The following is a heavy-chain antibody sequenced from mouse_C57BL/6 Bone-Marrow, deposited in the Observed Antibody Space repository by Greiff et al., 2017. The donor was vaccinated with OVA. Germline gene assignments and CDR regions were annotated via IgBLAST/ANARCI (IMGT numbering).Heavy chain of an antibody. V-gene: IGHV1-22*01. CDR3: ARGDYSNYPPFAY. CDR1: GYTFTDYN. Sequence: EVQLQQSGPELVKPGASVKMSCKASGYTFTDYNMHWVKQSHGKSLEWIGYINPNNGGTSYNQKFKGKATLTVNKSSSTAYMELRSLTSEDSAVYYCARGDYSNYPPFAYWGQGTLVTVSA. J-gene: IGHJ3*01. CDR2: INPNNGGT. D-gene: IGHD2-5*01.